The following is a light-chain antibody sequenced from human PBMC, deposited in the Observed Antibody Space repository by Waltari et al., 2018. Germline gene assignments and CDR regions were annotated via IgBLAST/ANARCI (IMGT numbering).Light chain of an antibody. CDR1: SSNIGAGYD. V-gene: IGLV1-40*01. CDR3: QSYDSSLSGSRV. J-gene: IGLJ3*02. Sequence: QSVLTQPPSVSGAPGQRVTISCTGSSSNIGAGYDVHWYQQLPGTAPKLLIYGNSNRPSGVPALFSGSKSGTSASLAITGLQAEDEADYYCQSYDSSLSGSRVFGGGTKLTVL. CDR2: GNS.